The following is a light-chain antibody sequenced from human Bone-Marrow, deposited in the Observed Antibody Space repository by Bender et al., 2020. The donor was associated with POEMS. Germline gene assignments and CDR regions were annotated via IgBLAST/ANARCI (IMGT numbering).Light chain of an antibody. CDR2: QDT. CDR1: DLGDKY. J-gene: IGLJ2*01. Sequence: SYEVTQPPSVSVSPGQTASITCSGDDLGDKYVAWYQQKPGQSPVLVIYQDTKRPSGIPGRFSGSNSGNTATLTISGTQAMDEADYYCQAWDTYSVIFGGGTKLIVL. CDR3: QAWDTYSVI. V-gene: IGLV3-1*01.